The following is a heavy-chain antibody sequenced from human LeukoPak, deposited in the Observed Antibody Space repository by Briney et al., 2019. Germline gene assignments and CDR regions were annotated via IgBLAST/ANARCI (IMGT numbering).Heavy chain of an antibody. J-gene: IGHJ4*02. CDR3: ARDIAAYYYDSSGPFDY. V-gene: IGHV1-2*06. D-gene: IGHD3-22*01. Sequence: ASVKVSCKASGYTFTGYYMHWVRQAPGQGLEWMGRINPNSGGTNYAQKFQGRVTMTRDTSISTAYMELSRLRSDDTAVYYCARDIAAYYYDSSGPFDYWGQGTLVTVSS. CDR1: GYTFTGYY. CDR2: INPNSGGT.